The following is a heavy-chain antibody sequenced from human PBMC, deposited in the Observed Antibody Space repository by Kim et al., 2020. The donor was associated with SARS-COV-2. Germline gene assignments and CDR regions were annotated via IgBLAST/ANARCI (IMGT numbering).Heavy chain of an antibody. Sequence: GGSLRLSCTVSGFNFNSYSMNWVRQAPGKGLEWVSYISSNSSTVYYAGSVRGRFTISRDNAKNSLFLQMNSLRDDDTAVYYCARCPMSMTMVRGWITTTLFDPCNMDAWGQGTTVTVSS. V-gene: IGHV3-48*02. J-gene: IGHJ6*02. CDR1: GFNFNSYS. D-gene: IGHD3-10*01. CDR2: ISSNSSTV. CDR3: ARCPMSMTMVRGWITTTLFDPCNMDA.